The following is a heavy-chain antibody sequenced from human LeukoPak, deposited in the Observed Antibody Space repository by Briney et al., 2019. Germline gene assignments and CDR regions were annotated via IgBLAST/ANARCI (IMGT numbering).Heavy chain of an antibody. CDR2: ISGSGGST. J-gene: IGHJ4*02. CDR1: GFTFSSYA. CDR3: AKGRCSGASCFIDY. D-gene: IGHD2-15*01. V-gene: IGHV3-23*01. Sequence: GGSLRLSCVASGFTFSSYAMSWVRQAPGKGLEWVSAISGSGGSTSYADSVKGRFTISRDNSKNTLYLQMNSLRAEDTAVYYCAKGRCSGASCFIDYWGQGTLVTVSS.